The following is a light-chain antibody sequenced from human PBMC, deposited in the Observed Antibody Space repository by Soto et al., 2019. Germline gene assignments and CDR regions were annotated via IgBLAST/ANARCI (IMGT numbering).Light chain of an antibody. CDR3: QQYGNSRWT. Sequence: EIVLTQSPDTLSLSPGERATLSCRASQSVSSSYLAWYQQTPGQAPRLLIYGTSNRATGIPDRFSGSGSGTDFTLTISRLEPEDSAMYYCQQYGNSRWTFGQGTKVEIK. CDR2: GTS. CDR1: QSVSSSY. J-gene: IGKJ1*01. V-gene: IGKV3-20*01.